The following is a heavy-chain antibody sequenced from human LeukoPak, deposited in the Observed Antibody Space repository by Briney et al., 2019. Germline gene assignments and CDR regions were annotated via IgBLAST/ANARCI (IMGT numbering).Heavy chain of an antibody. CDR1: GVTVRVHY. D-gene: IGHD6-13*01. CDR2: LYIAFNT. CDR3: AAYIAGVPH. J-gene: IGHJ4*02. Sequence: TGGSLRLSCAASGVTVRVHYKRSLRKAPWEGLSAVSVLYIAFNTYYADSLRGRSTISRDTSKNTLYLQVDSLRAEDTAVYYCAAYIAGVPHWGQGTLVTVSS. V-gene: IGHV3-53*01.